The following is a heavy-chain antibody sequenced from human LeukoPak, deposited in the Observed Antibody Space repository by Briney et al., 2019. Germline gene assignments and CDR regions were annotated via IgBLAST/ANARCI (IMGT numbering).Heavy chain of an antibody. D-gene: IGHD6-19*01. J-gene: IGHJ4*02. V-gene: IGHV3-7*01. CDR2: IRQDGSEK. CDR1: GFTFSSYW. Sequence: GGSLRLSCAASGFTFSSYWMSWVRQAPGKGLEWVAIIRQDGSEKYYVDSVKGRSTISRDNAKNTLYLQMNSLRAEDTAVYYCARDPPYSSGWYGYYFDYWGQGTLVTVSS. CDR3: ARDPPYSSGWYGYYFDY.